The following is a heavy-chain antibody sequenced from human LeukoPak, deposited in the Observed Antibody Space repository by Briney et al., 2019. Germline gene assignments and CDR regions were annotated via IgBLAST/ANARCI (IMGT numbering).Heavy chain of an antibody. D-gene: IGHD3-22*01. CDR2: ISGGGGST. Sequence: GGSLRLSCAASGFTFSDYAMSWVRQTPGKGLEWVSDISGGGGSTYYADSAKGRFTISRDNSKNTLYLQTNGLRAGDTAIYYCAKRGNTYYDRYFDYWGQGSLVTVSS. V-gene: IGHV3-23*01. J-gene: IGHJ4*02. CDR1: GFTFSDYA. CDR3: AKRGNTYYDRYFDY.